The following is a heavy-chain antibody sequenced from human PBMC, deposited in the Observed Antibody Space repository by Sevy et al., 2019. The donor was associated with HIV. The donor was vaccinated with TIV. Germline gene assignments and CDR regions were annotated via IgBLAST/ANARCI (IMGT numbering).Heavy chain of an antibody. CDR3: ARVGSKTAAVAGSYYYYGMDV. CDR2: IWYDGSNK. J-gene: IGHJ6*02. CDR1: GFTFSSYG. Sequence: GGSLRLSCAASGFTFSSYGMHWVRQAPGKGLEWVAVIWYDGSNKYYADSVKGRFTISRDNSKNTLYRQMNSLRAEDTAVYYCARVGSKTAAVAGSYYYYGMDVWGQGTTVTVSS. V-gene: IGHV3-33*01. D-gene: IGHD6-19*01.